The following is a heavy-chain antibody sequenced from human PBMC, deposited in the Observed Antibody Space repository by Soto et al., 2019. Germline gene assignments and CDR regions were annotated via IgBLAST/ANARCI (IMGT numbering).Heavy chain of an antibody. Sequence: SETLSLTCTVSGDSITSSGSYWGWIRQPPGKGLEWIGSIYYNGSTYYNPSLKSRVTISVDTSKNHLSLKVTSMTAADTAMYYCASHGGPGGWYPRFSSSGMTVWAQGPTVT. CDR1: GDSITSSGSY. CDR3: ASHGGPGGWYPRFSSSGMTV. V-gene: IGHV4-39*02. CDR2: IYYNGST. D-gene: IGHD6-19*01. J-gene: IGHJ6*02.